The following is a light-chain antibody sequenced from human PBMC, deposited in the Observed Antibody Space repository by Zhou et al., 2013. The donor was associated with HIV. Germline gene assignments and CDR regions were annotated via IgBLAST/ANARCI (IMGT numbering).Light chain of an antibody. CDR2: GAS. V-gene: IGKV3-15*01. CDR3: QQRTNWPPLT. CDR1: QSVSSN. Sequence: EIVMTQSPATLSVSPGERATLSCRASQSVSSNLAWYQQKPGQAPRLLIYGASTRATGIPARFSGSGSGTDFNLTISRLEPEDFATYYCQQRTNWPPLTFGGGTKIEIK. J-gene: IGKJ4*01.